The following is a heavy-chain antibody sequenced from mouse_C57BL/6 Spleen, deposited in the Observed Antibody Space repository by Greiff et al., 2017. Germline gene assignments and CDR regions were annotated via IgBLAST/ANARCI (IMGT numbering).Heavy chain of an antibody. J-gene: IGHJ3*01. CDR1: GYTFTSYW. CDR3: AREGDDYDVAY. D-gene: IGHD2-4*01. Sequence: QVQLQQPGAELVKPGASVKLSCKASGYTFTSYWMHWVKQRPGQGLEWIGMIHPNSGSTNYNEKFKSKATLTVDKSSSTAYMQLSSLTSEDSAVYYCAREGDDYDVAYWGQGTLVTVSA. CDR2: IHPNSGST. V-gene: IGHV1-64*01.